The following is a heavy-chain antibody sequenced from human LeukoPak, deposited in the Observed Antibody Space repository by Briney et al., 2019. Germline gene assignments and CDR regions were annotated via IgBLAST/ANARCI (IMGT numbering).Heavy chain of an antibody. V-gene: IGHV3-7*01. D-gene: IGHD4-11*01. Sequence: GGSLRLSCAASGLTLRNYWMAWVRQAPGKGLERVANINGDGSVTDYVDSVKGRFTISRDNARNSMYLLMNSLSAEDTAVYYCATQDYSNFDYWGRGILVSVSS. CDR2: INGDGSVT. CDR1: GLTLRNYW. CDR3: ATQDYSNFDY. J-gene: IGHJ4*02.